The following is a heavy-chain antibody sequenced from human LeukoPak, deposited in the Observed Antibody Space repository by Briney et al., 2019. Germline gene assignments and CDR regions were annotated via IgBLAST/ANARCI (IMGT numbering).Heavy chain of an antibody. CDR2: IKQDGSDK. CDR1: GFTFSSYW. Sequence: GGSLRLSCAASGFTFSSYWMTWIRQAPGKGLEWVANIKQDGSDKYYVDAVKGRFTISRDNAKTSVDLQMNSLRVEDTADYYCAREGRHNTNDYWGQGTLVTVSS. D-gene: IGHD1-14*01. CDR3: AREGRHNTNDY. V-gene: IGHV3-7*01. J-gene: IGHJ4*02.